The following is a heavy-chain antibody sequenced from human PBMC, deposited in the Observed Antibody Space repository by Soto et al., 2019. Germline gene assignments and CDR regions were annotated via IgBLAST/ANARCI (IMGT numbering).Heavy chain of an antibody. V-gene: IGHV3-23*01. D-gene: IGHD6-6*01. J-gene: IGHJ6*02. CDR2: MSTSGYST. CDR3: ATITAPLAYYYGLDV. Sequence: PGESLKISCAASGFTFSNYGMSWVRQTPGKGLEWVSGMSTSGYSTYYQDSVKGRFAISRDDSKNVLYLHMSSLRADDTAVYYCATITAPLAYYYGLDVWGQGTTVTVSS. CDR1: GFTFSNYG.